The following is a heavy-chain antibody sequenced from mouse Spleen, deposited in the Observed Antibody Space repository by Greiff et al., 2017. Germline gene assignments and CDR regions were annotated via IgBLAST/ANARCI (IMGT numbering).Heavy chain of an antibody. CDR1: GYTFTDYY. CDR2: INPYNGGT. CDR3: ARGDYYGSSYHY. J-gene: IGHJ2*01. Sequence: EVQLQQSGPVLVKPGASVKMSCKASGYTFTDYYMNWVKQSHGKSLEWIGVINPYNGGTSYNQKFKGKATLTVDKSSSTAYMELNSLTSEDSAVYYCARGDYYGSSYHYWGQGTTLTVSS. V-gene: IGHV1-19*01. D-gene: IGHD1-1*01.